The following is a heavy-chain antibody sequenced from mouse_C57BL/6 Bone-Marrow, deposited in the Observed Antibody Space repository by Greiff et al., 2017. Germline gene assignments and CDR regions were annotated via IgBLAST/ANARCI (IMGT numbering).Heavy chain of an antibody. CDR1: GYTFTSYW. J-gene: IGHJ1*03. CDR3: RGRGEDANDGYFDG. V-gene: IGHV1-61*01. Sequence: QVQLQQPGAELVRPGSSVKLSCKASGYTFTSYWMDWVKQRPGQGLEWIGNIYPSDSETHYNQKFKDKATLTEDKSSSTADKQLSRRTSEDAAVYYCRGRGEDANDGYFDGWGTETTVPVSS. CDR2: IYPSDSET. D-gene: IGHD2-3*01.